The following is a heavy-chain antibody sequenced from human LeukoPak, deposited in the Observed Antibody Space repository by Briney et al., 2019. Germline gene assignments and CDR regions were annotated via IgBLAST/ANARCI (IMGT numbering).Heavy chain of an antibody. J-gene: IGHJ4*02. Sequence: SETLSLTCTVSGGSISSYYWSWIRQPPGKGLEWIGYIYYSGSTNYNPSLKSRVTISVDTSKNQFSLKLSSVTAADTAVYYCAGSEDYYDKTYDYWGQGTLVTASS. D-gene: IGHD3-22*01. CDR1: GGSISSYY. CDR2: IYYSGST. V-gene: IGHV4-59*01. CDR3: AGSEDYYDKTYDY.